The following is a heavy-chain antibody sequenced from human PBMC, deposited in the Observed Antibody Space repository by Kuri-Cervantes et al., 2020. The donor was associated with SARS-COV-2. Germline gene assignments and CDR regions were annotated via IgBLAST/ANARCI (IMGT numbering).Heavy chain of an antibody. CDR2: IWYDGSNK. CDR3: ARDRNVWGSYRYEFGY. Sequence: GESLKISCAASGFTFSSYGMHWVRQAPGKGLEWVAVIWYDGSNKYYADSVKGRFTISRDNSKNTLYLQMNSLRAEDTAVYYCARDRNVWGSYRYEFGYWGQGTLVTVSS. V-gene: IGHV3-33*01. CDR1: GFTFSSYG. J-gene: IGHJ4*02. D-gene: IGHD3-16*02.